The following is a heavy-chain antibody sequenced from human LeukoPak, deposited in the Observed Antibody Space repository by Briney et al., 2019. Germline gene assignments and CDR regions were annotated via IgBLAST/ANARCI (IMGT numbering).Heavy chain of an antibody. CDR1: GFTFSSYA. D-gene: IGHD6-19*01. J-gene: IGHJ4*02. CDR2: ISGSGGST. Sequence: PGGSLRLSCAASGFTFSSYAMSWVRQAPGKGLEWVSAISGSGGSTYYADSVKGRFTISRDNSKNTLYLQMNSLRAGDTAVYYCARDRLGIAVAGTVYWGQGTLVTVSS. CDR3: ARDRLGIAVAGTVY. V-gene: IGHV3-23*01.